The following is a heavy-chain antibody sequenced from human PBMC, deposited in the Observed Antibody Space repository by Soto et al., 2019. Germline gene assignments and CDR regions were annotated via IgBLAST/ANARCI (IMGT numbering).Heavy chain of an antibody. D-gene: IGHD6-13*01. CDR2: IDPSDSYT. CDR1: GYSFTSYW. CDR3: ARRKGQQLVQDYYGMDV. V-gene: IGHV5-10-1*01. J-gene: IGHJ6*02. Sequence: PGESLKISCKGSGYSFTSYWISWVRQMPGKGLEWMGRIDPSDSYTNYSPSFQGHVTISADKSISTAYLQWSSLKASDTAMYYCARRKGQQLVQDYYGMDVWGQGTTVTVSS.